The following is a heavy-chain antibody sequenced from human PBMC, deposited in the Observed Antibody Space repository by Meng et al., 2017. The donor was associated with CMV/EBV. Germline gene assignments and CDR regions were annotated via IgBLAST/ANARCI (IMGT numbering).Heavy chain of an antibody. Sequence: GESLKISCAASGFTFSSYWMSWVRQAPGKGLEWVANIKQDGSEKYYVDSVKGRFTISRDNAKNSLYLQMNSLRAEDTAVYYCARDRYYDFWSGYYSDYYYGMDVWGQGTTDTVSS. CDR1: GFTFSSYW. D-gene: IGHD3-3*01. CDR3: ARDRYYDFWSGYYSDYYYGMDV. CDR2: IKQDGSEK. V-gene: IGHV3-7*01. J-gene: IGHJ6*02.